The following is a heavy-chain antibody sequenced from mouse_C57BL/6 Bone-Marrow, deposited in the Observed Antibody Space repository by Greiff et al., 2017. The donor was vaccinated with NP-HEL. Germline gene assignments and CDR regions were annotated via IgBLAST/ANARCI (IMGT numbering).Heavy chain of an antibody. CDR3: ASFLHYFDY. V-gene: IGHV5-4*01. Sequence: EVQGVESGGGLVKPGGSLKLSCAASGFTFSSYAMSWVRQTPEKRLEWVATISDGGSYTYYPDNVKGRFTISRDNAKNNLYLQMSHLKSEDTAMYYCASFLHYFDYWGQGTTLTVSS. CDR1: GFTFSSYA. J-gene: IGHJ2*01. CDR2: ISDGGSYT.